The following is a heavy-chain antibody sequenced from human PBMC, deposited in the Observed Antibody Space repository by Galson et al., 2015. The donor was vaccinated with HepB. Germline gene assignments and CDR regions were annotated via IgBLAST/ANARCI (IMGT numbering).Heavy chain of an antibody. D-gene: IGHD6-13*01. CDR3: ARDSFGSSWYPFDY. CDR2: ISSSSSYI. V-gene: IGHV3-21*01. J-gene: IGHJ4*02. Sequence: SLRLSCAASGFTFSSYSMNWVRQAPGKGLEWVSSISSSSSYIYYADSVKGRFTISRDNAKNSLYLQMNSLRAEDTAVYYCARDSFGSSWYPFDYWGQGTLVTVSS. CDR1: GFTFSSYS.